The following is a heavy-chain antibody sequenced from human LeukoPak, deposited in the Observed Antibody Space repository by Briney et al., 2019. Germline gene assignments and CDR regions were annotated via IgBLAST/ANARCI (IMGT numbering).Heavy chain of an antibody. CDR1: GFTFNNYA. CDR3: AKGTGYTSSSGSVLDY. CDR2: ISGSGGST. V-gene: IGHV3-23*01. J-gene: IGHJ4*02. Sequence: QPGVSLRLSCAASGFTFNNYAMNWVRQAPGKGLELVSVISGSGGSTHYADSVKGRFTISRDNSKDTLYLQMNSLRAEDTAVYYCAKGTGYTSSSGSVLDYRGQGTLVTVSS. D-gene: IGHD6-6*01.